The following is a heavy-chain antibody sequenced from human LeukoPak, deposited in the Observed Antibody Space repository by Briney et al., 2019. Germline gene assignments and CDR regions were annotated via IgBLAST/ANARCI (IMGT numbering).Heavy chain of an antibody. Sequence: SVKVSCKASGGTFSSYAISWVRQAPGQGLEWMGRIIPIFGTANYAQKFQGRVTITTDESTSTAYMELSSLRSEDTAVYYCARDRGWLQLNPFDYWGQGALVTVSS. CDR3: ARDRGWLQLNPFDY. CDR2: IIPIFGTA. D-gene: IGHD5-24*01. J-gene: IGHJ4*02. CDR1: GGTFSSYA. V-gene: IGHV1-69*05.